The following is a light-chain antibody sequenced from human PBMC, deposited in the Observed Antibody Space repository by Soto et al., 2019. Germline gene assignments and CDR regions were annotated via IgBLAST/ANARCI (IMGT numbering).Light chain of an antibody. CDR1: SSDVGGYNY. CDR2: EVS. CDR3: SSYTSSSTLWV. Sequence: QSALTQPASVSGSPGQSITIAWTGTSSDVGGYNYVSWYQQHPGKAPKLMIYEVSNRPSGVSNRFSGSKSGNTASLTISGLQAEDEADYYCSSYTSSSTLWVFGGGTKLTVL. J-gene: IGLJ3*02. V-gene: IGLV2-14*01.